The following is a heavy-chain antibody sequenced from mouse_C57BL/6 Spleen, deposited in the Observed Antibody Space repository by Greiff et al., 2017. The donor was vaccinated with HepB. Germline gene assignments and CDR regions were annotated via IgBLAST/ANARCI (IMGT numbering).Heavy chain of an antibody. J-gene: IGHJ4*01. CDR2: IYPGDGDT. CDR3: ARRLGHYGMDY. V-gene: IGHV1-82*01. D-gene: IGHD4-1*01. CDR1: GYAFSSSW. Sequence: QVQLQQSGPELVKPGASVKISCKASGYAFSSSWMNWVKQRPGKGLEWIGRIYPGDGDTNYNGKFKGKATLTADKSSSTAYMQLSSLTSEDSAVYFCARRLGHYGMDYWGQGTSVTVSS.